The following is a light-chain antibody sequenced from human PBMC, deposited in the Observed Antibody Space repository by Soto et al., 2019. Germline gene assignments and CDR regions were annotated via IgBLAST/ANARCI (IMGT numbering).Light chain of an antibody. CDR2: GAS. J-gene: IGKJ1*01. CDR3: QQYNKWPWT. CDR1: QSVSRD. Sequence: EIVMTQSPATLSVSPGERATLSCRASQSVSRDFAWYQQKLGQAPRLLIYGASSRATGIPARFSGSGSGTEFTLTISSLQSEDFAVYYCQQYNKWPWTLGQGTKVEIE. V-gene: IGKV3-15*01.